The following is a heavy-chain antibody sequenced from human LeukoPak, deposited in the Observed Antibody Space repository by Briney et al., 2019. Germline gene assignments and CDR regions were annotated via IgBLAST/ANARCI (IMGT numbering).Heavy chain of an antibody. D-gene: IGHD6-19*01. CDR2: MNPNSGNT. Sequence: ASVKVSCKASGGTFNSYAISWVRQAPGQGLEWMGWMNPNSGNTGYAQKFQGRVTMTRNTSISTAYMELSSLRSDDTAVYYCAREWYSSGWLVYWGQGTLVTVSS. CDR3: AREWYSSGWLVY. V-gene: IGHV1-8*02. J-gene: IGHJ4*02. CDR1: GGTFNSYA.